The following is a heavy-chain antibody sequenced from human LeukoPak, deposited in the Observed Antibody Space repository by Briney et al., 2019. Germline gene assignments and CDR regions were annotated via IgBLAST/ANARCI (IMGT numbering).Heavy chain of an antibody. CDR3: ARDNEGIAVAGTTGDYYYYGMDV. J-gene: IGHJ6*02. CDR1: GFTVSSNY. V-gene: IGHV3-53*01. Sequence: GGSLRLSCAASGFTVSSNYMSWVRPASGKGLEWVSVIYSGGSTYYADSVKGRFTISRDNSKNTLYLQMNSLRAEDTAVYYCARDNEGIAVAGTTGDYYYYGMDVWGQGTTVTVSS. D-gene: IGHD6-19*01. CDR2: IYSGGST.